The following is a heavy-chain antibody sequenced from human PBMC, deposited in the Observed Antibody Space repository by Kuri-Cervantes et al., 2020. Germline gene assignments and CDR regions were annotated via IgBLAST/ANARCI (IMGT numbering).Heavy chain of an antibody. CDR3: ARVDYYDSSGSYLSYYYYYYMDV. CDR1: GYTFTSYG. V-gene: IGHV1-18*01. J-gene: IGHJ6*03. Sequence: ASVKVSCKASGYTFTSYGISWVRQAPGQGLEWMGWISAYNGDTNYAQKLQGRVTMTIDTSTSTAYRELRSLRSDDTAVYYCARVDYYDSSGSYLSYYYYYYMDVWGKGTTVTVSS. D-gene: IGHD3-22*01. CDR2: ISAYNGDT.